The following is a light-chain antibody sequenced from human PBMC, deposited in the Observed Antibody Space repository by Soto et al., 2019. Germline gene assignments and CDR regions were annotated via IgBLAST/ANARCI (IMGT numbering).Light chain of an antibody. V-gene: IGLV7-43*01. CDR1: TGAVTSGHY. Sequence: QAVVTQEPSLTVSPGGTVTLTCASSTGAVTSGHYPNWFQQKPGQAPRTLIYSTSKKHSWTPARVSGSLLGGKAALTLSGVQPEAEAEYYCLLYYGGAQTAVFGGGTKLTVL. J-gene: IGLJ2*01. CDR3: LLYYGGAQTAV. CDR2: STS.